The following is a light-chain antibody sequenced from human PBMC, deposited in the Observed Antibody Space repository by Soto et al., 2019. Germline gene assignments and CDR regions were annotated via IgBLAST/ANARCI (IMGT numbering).Light chain of an antibody. CDR2: GNS. Sequence: QSVLTQPPSVSGAPGQRVTISCTGSSSNIGAGHDVHWYQQVPGTAPKLLIYGNSNRPSGVPDRVSGSKSGTSASLAITGLQAEDEADYYCQSYDSSLRDVLFGGGTQLTVL. V-gene: IGLV1-40*01. CDR1: SSNIGAGHD. J-gene: IGLJ2*01. CDR3: QSYDSSLRDVL.